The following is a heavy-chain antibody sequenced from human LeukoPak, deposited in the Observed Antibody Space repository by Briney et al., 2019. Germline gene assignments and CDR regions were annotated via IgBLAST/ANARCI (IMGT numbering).Heavy chain of an antibody. CDR1: GGSISSYY. CDR3: ARDEKRGYSYGYIDY. V-gene: IGHV4-4*07. D-gene: IGHD5-18*01. CDR2: IYTSGST. Sequence: SETLSLTCTVSGGSISSYYWSWIRQPAGKGLEWIGRIYTSGSTNYNPSLKSRVTMSVDTSKNQSSLKLSPVTAADTAVYYCARDEKRGYSYGYIDYWGQGTLVTVSS. J-gene: IGHJ4*02.